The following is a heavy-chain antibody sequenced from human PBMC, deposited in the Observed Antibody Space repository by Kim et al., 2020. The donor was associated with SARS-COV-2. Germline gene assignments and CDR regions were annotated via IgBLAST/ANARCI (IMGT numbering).Heavy chain of an antibody. J-gene: IGHJ4*02. CDR2: IIPGRDIA. Sequence: SVKVSCKASGGDFDDYPISWVRQAPGQGLEWMGRIIPGRDIADYEHSLPGRVSITADKSTTTAYMQLTSLRSEDTAMYYCARGPWRGTYYFDSWGQGTLITVSS. CDR1: GGDFDDYP. CDR3: ARGPWRGTYYFDS. D-gene: IGHD1-26*01. V-gene: IGHV1-69*04.